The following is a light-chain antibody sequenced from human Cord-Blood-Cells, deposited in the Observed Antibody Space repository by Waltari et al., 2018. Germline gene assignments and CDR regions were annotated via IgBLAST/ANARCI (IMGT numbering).Light chain of an antibody. CDR3: QQRSNWPGT. CDR1: QSFSSY. J-gene: IGKJ2*01. CDR2: DAS. V-gene: IGKV3-11*01. Sequence: IVFTQSPATLSLSQGARATFSCRASQSFSSYLAWYQQKPGQAPRLLIYDASNRATGIPARFSGSGSGTDFTLTISSLEPEDFAVYYCQQRSNWPGTFGQGTKLEIK.